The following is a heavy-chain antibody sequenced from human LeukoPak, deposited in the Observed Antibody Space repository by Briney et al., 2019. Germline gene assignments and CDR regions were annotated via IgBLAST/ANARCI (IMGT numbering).Heavy chain of an antibody. J-gene: IGHJ3*02. CDR2: INPNSGGT. Sequence: ASVKVSCKASVYTFTGYYMHWVRQAPGQGLEWMGWINPNSGGTNYAQKFQGRVTMTRDTSISTAYMELSRLRSDDTAVYYCASSNEWLGAFDIWGQGTMVTVSS. D-gene: IGHD3-3*01. CDR1: VYTFTGYY. V-gene: IGHV1-2*02. CDR3: ASSNEWLGAFDI.